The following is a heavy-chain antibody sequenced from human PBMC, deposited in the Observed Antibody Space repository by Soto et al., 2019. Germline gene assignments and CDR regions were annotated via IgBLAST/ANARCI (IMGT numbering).Heavy chain of an antibody. D-gene: IGHD5-18*01. J-gene: IGHJ4*02. V-gene: IGHV3-30-3*01. CDR1: GFTFSSYA. CDR3: ARGVTGYSYGSPFGY. Sequence: QVQLVESGGGVVQPGRSLRLSCAASGFTFSSYAMHWVRQAPGKGLERVAVISYDGSNKYYADSVKGRFTISRDNSKNTLYLQMNSLRTEDTAVYYCARGVTGYSYGSPFGYWGQGTLVTVSS. CDR2: ISYDGSNK.